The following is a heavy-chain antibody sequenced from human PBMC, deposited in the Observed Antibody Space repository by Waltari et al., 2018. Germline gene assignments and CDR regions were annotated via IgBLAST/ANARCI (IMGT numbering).Heavy chain of an antibody. CDR3: LTEWWESYDADYFHY. CDR1: GFSFNNAW. V-gene: IGHV3-15*01. D-gene: IGHD1-26*01. Sequence: EVQLVESGGGLVKPGGSLRLSCGASGFSFNNAWMTWVRRAPGKGLEWLGRIKSKTNGGTTDYAAPVKGRFTISRDDSKNLVFLEMNSLNTEDTATYYCLTEWWESYDADYFHYWGQGTLVTVSS. J-gene: IGHJ1*01. CDR2: IKSKTNGGTT.